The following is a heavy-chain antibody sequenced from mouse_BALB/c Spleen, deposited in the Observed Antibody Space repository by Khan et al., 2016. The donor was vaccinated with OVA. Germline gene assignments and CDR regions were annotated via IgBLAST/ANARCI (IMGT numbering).Heavy chain of an antibody. V-gene: IGHV1-76*01. CDR3: ARRNYFGYTFAY. CDR1: GYTFTDYY. D-gene: IGHD1-2*01. Sequence: QVQLKESGAELARPGASVKLSCKASGYTFTDYYINWVKQRTGQGLEWIGEIYPGSGDTYYNEKFKGKVTQTADKSSSTAYMQLSSLTSEDSAVYFCARRNYFGYTFAYWGQGTLVTVSA. J-gene: IGHJ3*01. CDR2: IYPGSGDT.